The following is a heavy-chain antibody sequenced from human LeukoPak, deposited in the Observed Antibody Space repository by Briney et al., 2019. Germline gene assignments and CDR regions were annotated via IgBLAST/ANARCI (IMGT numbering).Heavy chain of an antibody. J-gene: IGHJ4*02. CDR2: ISSSGSTK. V-gene: IGHV3-11*01. D-gene: IGHD4-17*01. CDR3: ARGVLNYGVFFDY. Sequence: PGGSLRLSCAASGFTFDDHGMSWVRQAPGKGLEWVSYISSSGSTKYYADSVKGRFTISRDNAKNTLYLQMNSLRVEDTAVYYCARGVLNYGVFFDYWGQGTLVIVSS. CDR1: GFTFDDHG.